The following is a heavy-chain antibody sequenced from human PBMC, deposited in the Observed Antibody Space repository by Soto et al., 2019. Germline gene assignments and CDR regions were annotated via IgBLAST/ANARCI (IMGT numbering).Heavy chain of an antibody. CDR2: INPAGTIT. CDR3: TSDTFGLRDT. Sequence: MQMVESGGGSVQPGGSLRLSCVASGFPFSHYWMHWVRQTPGKGLVWVSRINPAGTITNYADSVEGRFTISRDNADSALFLQMNSLSAEDTAIYYCTSDTFGLRDTWGQGTLVTVSS. D-gene: IGHD3-16*01. V-gene: IGHV3-74*01. CDR1: GFPFSHYW. J-gene: IGHJ5*02.